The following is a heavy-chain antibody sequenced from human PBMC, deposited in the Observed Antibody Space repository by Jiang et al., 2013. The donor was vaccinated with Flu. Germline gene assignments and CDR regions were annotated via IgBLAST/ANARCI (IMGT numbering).Heavy chain of an antibody. Sequence: GLVKPSQTLSLTCTVSGVAISSGDYYWSWIRQPPGKGLEWIGYFYYSGSSYYNPSLKSRVTVSVDTSKNQFSLRLTSVTAADTAVYYCASAFLDYVDSWGQGTLVTVSS. CDR3: ASAFLDYVDS. D-gene: IGHD2-21*01. J-gene: IGHJ4*02. CDR1: GVAISSGDYY. V-gene: IGHV4-30-4*01. CDR2: FYYSGSS.